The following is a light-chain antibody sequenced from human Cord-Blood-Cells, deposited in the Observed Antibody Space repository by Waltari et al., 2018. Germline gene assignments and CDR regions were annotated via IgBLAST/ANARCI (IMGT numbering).Light chain of an antibody. CDR1: QCLRSY. J-gene: IGKJ1*01. Sequence: DIKFTQSIYFLSASVGDRFTVPRRPNQCLRSYFTWYQQKPGKAPKLLIYAASTLQSEVPSRFSGSGSGTEVTLTISSLQREDFATYYCQQRNSPFTWTFGQGTKVEIK. CDR3: QQRNSPFTWT. V-gene: IGKV1-9*01. CDR2: AAS.